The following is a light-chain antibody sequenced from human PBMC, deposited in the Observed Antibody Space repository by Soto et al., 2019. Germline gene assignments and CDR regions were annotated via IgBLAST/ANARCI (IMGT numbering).Light chain of an antibody. CDR3: PQYGSAMIT. CDR1: QSVSSLY. J-gene: IGKJ3*01. V-gene: IGKV3-20*01. Sequence: EIVLTQSPGTLSLSPGERATLSCRTSQSVSSLYLAWYQQKRGQAPTLLIYGTSNMATGIPERFSGSGSGTEFTLTISRLEPEDFAVYYCPQYGSAMITFGPGTKVDFK. CDR2: GTS.